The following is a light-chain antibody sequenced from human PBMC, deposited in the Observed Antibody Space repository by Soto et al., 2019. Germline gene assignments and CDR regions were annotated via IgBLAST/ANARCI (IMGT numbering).Light chain of an antibody. CDR3: QQSYSTPYT. CDR2: VAS. CDR1: QSTRNY. V-gene: IGKV1-39*01. Sequence: DIQMTQSPSSLSASVGDRVTITCRASQSTRNYVNWYQQKPGKAPKFLIYVASTLQSGVPSRFSGSGSGTDFTLTISSLQPEDFATYYCQQSYSTPYTFGPGTKPEIK. J-gene: IGKJ2*01.